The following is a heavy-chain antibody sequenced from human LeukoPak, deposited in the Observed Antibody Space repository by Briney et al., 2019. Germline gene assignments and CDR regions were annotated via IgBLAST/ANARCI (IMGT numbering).Heavy chain of an antibody. CDR2: ISSYIANT. V-gene: IGHV1-18*01. CDR1: GYTFNSYG. J-gene: IGHJ4*02. Sequence: ASVKVSCKASGYTFNSYGISWVRQAPGQGLEWMGWISSYIANTNYAPKFQGRVTMTTDTSTSTAYLELRSLKSDDTAVYYCARDRGGYEWDYWGQGTLVSVSS. CDR3: ARDRGGYEWDY. D-gene: IGHD5-12*01.